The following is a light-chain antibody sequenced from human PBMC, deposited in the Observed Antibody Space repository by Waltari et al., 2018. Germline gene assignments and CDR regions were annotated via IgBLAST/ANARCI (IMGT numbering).Light chain of an antibody. J-gene: IGKJ1*01. Sequence: EIVLTQSPGTLSLPPGARATLSCRASQSVSRFLAWYQQKPGQAPRLLIYEASSRATDIPDRFSGSGSGTDFSLTSSRLEPEDFAVYYCQKYGTLPATFGQGTKVEIK. CDR3: QKYGTLPAT. CDR1: QSVSRF. CDR2: EAS. V-gene: IGKV3-20*01.